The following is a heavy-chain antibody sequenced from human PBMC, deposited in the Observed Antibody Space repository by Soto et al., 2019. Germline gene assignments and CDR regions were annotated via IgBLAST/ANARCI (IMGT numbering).Heavy chain of an antibody. CDR2: ISYDGSDK. CDR3: ARDRLYDSTTYYLNYGMDV. J-gene: IGHJ6*02. CDR1: AFTFSSYA. D-gene: IGHD3-22*01. V-gene: IGHV3-30-3*01. Sequence: QVQLVESGGGVVQPGRSLRLSCAASAFTFSSYAMHWVRQAPGKGLDWVAVISYDGSDKYYADSVKGRFTVSRDNSKNTLYLQMNSLRADDTAVYYCARDRLYDSTTYYLNYGMDVWGQGTTVTVSS.